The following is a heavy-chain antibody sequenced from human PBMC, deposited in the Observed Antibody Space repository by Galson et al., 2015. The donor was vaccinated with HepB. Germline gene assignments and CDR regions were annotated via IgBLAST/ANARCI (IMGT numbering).Heavy chain of an antibody. D-gene: IGHD3-10*02. CDR2: ISNDTTII. Sequence: SLRLSCAASGFTFSSYSMNWVRQAPGKGLQWVSYISNDTTIIYYAASVKGRFTISRDDAKNSLYLQMNSLRAEDTAVYYCARLSVRGVDYWGQGTLATVSS. V-gene: IGHV3-48*04. CDR1: GFTFSSYS. CDR3: ARLSVRGVDY. J-gene: IGHJ4*02.